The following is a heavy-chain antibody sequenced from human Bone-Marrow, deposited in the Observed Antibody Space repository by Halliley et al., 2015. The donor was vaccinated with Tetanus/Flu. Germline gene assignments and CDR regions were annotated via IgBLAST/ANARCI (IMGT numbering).Heavy chain of an antibody. J-gene: IGHJ6*02. CDR2: TWNDGINK. CDR3: ARDDGSRLGFYTTDV. CDR1: GFGFRYYG. V-gene: IGHV3-33*01. D-gene: IGHD6-13*01. Sequence: QVQLVQSGGGVVQPGRSLTLSCAGSGFGFRYYGMHWVRQAPGKGLEWVAVTWNDGINKYYGDSVKGRFTVSRDDSKNTLYLQMNSLRVEDTAVYYCARDDGSRLGFYTTDVWGQGTTVTVSS.